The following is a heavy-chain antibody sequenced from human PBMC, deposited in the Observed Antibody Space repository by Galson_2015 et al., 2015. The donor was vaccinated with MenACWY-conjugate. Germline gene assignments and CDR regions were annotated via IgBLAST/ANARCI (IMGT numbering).Heavy chain of an antibody. D-gene: IGHD2-15*01. Sequence: SETLSLTCTVSGGSISSCYLSWIRQPPGKGLEWIGYIYYSGSTNYNPPLKSRVTISVDTSKNQFSLKLSSVTAADTAVYYCARGTVVVVAARVSYYYYGMDVWGQGTTVTVSS. CDR1: GGSISSCY. CDR3: ARGTVVVVAARVSYYYYGMDV. CDR2: IYYSGST. V-gene: IGHV4-59*08. J-gene: IGHJ6*02.